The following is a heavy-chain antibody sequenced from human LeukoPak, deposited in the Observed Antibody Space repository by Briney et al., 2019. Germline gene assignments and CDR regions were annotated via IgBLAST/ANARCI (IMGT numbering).Heavy chain of an antibody. CDR1: GGSVNSGGSY. Sequence: PSETLSLTCAVSGGSVNSGGSYWSWIRQPPGKGLEWIGYISYSGSTDYSPSLNSRVTISVDTSKNQFSLKLTSVTAADTAVYYCARGPNWYYNSWGQGTLVTVS. J-gene: IGHJ4*02. CDR3: ARGPNWYYNS. V-gene: IGHV4-61*08. CDR2: ISYSGST. D-gene: IGHD3-10*01.